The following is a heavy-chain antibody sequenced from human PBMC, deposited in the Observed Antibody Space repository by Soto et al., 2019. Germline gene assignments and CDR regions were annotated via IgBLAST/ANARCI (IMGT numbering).Heavy chain of an antibody. CDR3: ARSAPRNGMDV. J-gene: IGHJ6*02. Sequence: QVQLVQSGAEVKKPGSSVKVSCNASGGTFSSYAISWVRQAPGQGLEWMGGIFPIFGTANYAQKFQGRVTITADESTSTAYMELSSLRSEDTAVYYCARSAPRNGMDVWGQGTTVTVSS. D-gene: IGHD2-15*01. V-gene: IGHV1-69*01. CDR1: GGTFSSYA. CDR2: IFPIFGTA.